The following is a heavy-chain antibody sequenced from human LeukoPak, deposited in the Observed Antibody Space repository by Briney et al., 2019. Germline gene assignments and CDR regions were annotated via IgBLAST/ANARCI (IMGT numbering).Heavy chain of an antibody. CDR3: ATDGAYDFWSRDAFDI. D-gene: IGHD3-3*01. J-gene: IGHJ3*02. CDR2: FDPEDGET. V-gene: IGHV1-24*01. Sequence: ASVKVSCKVSGYTLTELSMHWVRQAPGKGLEWMGGFDPEDGETIYAQKFQGRVTMTEDTSTDTAYMELSSLRSEDTAVYYCATDGAYDFWSRDAFDIWGPGTMVTVSS. CDR1: GYTLTELS.